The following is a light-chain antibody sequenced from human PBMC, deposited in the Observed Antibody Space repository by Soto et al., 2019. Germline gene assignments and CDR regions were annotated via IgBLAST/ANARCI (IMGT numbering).Light chain of an antibody. CDR3: SSYKTTTLL. V-gene: IGLV2-14*01. J-gene: IGLJ3*02. CDR1: SSDIGSNNY. CDR2: EVS. Sequence: QSALTQPASVSGSPGQSITISCTGTSSDIGSNNYVSWFQQRPGKAPTLIIYEVSNRPSGVSTHFSGSKSGNTASLTISGLLPDDDAEYFCSSYKTTTLLFGGGTKLTVL.